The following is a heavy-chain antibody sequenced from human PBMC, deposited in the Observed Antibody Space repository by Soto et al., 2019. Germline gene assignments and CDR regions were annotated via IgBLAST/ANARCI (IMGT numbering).Heavy chain of an antibody. CDR2: ITTYNGDT. V-gene: IGHV1-18*04. CDR1: GYSFTGYG. D-gene: IGHD5-12*01. J-gene: IGHJ3*01. Sequence: ASVKVSCKASGYSFTGYGINWVRQAPGQGLQWLGRITTYNGDTNYAQNFQGRVTMTTDTSTSTTYMELRSLRSDDTAVYFCARGRGYSLIPVVDDAVDVWGQGKLVTVSS. CDR3: ARGRGYSLIPVVDDAVDV.